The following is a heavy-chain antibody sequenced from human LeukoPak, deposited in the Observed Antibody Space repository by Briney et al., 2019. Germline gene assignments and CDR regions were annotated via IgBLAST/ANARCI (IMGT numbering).Heavy chain of an antibody. CDR3: ARAKNDYGDYIYYYYGMDV. Sequence: GGSLRLSCAASGFTFSSYWMSWVRQAPGKGLEWVANIKQAGSEKYYVDSVKGRFTISRDNARNSLYLQMNSLRAEDTAVYYCARAKNDYGDYIYYYYGMDVWGQGTTVTVSS. CDR1: GFTFSSYW. CDR2: IKQAGSEK. D-gene: IGHD4-17*01. J-gene: IGHJ6*02. V-gene: IGHV3-7*01.